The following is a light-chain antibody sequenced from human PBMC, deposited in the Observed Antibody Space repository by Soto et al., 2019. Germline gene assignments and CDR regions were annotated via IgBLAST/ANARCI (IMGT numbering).Light chain of an antibody. CDR3: QQYHNWPPWT. CDR1: QSVGSY. V-gene: IGKV3-15*01. Sequence: ERVMTQAPATLSVSPGERAALSCRASQSVGSYVAWYQQKPGQAPRLLIYGTSTRATGIPARFSGSGFGTEFTLTISSLQSEDSGVYYCQQYHNWPPWTFGQGTKVDI. CDR2: GTS. J-gene: IGKJ1*01.